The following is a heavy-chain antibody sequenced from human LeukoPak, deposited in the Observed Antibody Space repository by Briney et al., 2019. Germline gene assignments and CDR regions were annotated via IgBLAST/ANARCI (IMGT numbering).Heavy chain of an antibody. CDR1: GFTFSDYY. V-gene: IGHV3-11*04. Sequence: GGSLRLSCAASGFTFSDYYMSWIRQAPGKGLEWVSYISSSGSTIYYADSVKGRFTISRDNAKNSLYLQMNSLRAEDTAVYYCARAFSDLPDCYYYYYMDVWGKGTTVTVSS. J-gene: IGHJ6*03. CDR3: ARAFSDLPDCYYYYYMDV. D-gene: IGHD3-3*01. CDR2: ISSSGSTI.